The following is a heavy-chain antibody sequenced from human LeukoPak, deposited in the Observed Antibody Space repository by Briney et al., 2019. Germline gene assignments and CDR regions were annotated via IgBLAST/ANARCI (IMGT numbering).Heavy chain of an antibody. J-gene: IGHJ4*02. CDR3: ARHTSMAHFDY. V-gene: IGHV4-59*08. CDR2: IYYSGST. D-gene: IGHD1-1*01. Sequence: KPSETLSLTCNVSGDSISSYYWSWIRQPPGKGLKWIGYIYYSGSTNDNPSLKSRVTISVDTSKNQFSLRLSSVTAADTAVYYCARHTSMAHFDYWGQGTLVTVSS. CDR1: GDSISSYY.